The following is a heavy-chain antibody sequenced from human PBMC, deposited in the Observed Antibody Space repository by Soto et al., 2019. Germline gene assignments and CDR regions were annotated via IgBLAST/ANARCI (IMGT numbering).Heavy chain of an antibody. V-gene: IGHV3-30-3*01. J-gene: IGHJ5*02. Sequence: GGSLRLSCAASEFTFSIYAMHWVRQAPGKGLEWVAVISFDGTNKYYADSVKGRFTISRDNSKNTLYLQMNSLQGEDTAMYYCSAAADYNWFDPWGPATLVTVS. CDR3: SAAADYNWFDP. CDR2: ISFDGTNK. CDR1: EFTFSIYA. D-gene: IGHD6-13*01.